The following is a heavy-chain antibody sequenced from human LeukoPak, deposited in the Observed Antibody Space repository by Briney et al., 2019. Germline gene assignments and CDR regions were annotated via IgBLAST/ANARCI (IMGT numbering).Heavy chain of an antibody. Sequence: GGSLRLSCAASGFTFSSYSMNWVRQAPGKGLEWVSSISSSSSYIYYADSVKGRFTISRDNAKNTLYLQMNSLRAEDTAVYYCARVYHSSGWLDYWGQGTLVTVSS. CDR3: ARVYHSSGWLDY. CDR1: GFTFSSYS. D-gene: IGHD6-19*01. V-gene: IGHV3-21*01. J-gene: IGHJ4*02. CDR2: ISSSSSYI.